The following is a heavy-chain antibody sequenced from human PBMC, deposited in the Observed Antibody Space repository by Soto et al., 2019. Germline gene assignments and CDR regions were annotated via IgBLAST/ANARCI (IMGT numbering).Heavy chain of an antibody. CDR2: INHSGST. Sequence: SETLSLTCAGYGGSFSGYYWSWIRQPSGKGLEWIGEINHSGSTNYNPSLKSRVTISVDTSKNQFSLKLSSVTAADTAVYYCARESVWVAHYGMDVWGQGTTVTVSS. J-gene: IGHJ6*02. CDR3: ARESVWVAHYGMDV. CDR1: GGSFSGYY. D-gene: IGHD7-27*01. V-gene: IGHV4-34*01.